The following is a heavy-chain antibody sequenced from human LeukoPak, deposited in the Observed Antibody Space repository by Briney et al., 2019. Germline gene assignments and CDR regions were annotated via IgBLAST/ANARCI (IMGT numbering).Heavy chain of an antibody. Sequence: SETLSLTCAVYGGSFSGYYWSWIRQPPGKGLEWIGEINHSGSTNYNPSLMSRVTISVDTSKNQFSLKLSSVTAADTAVYYCARGRLRVNYWGQGTLVTVSS. V-gene: IGHV4-34*01. D-gene: IGHD2-21*01. CDR2: INHSGST. CDR3: ARGRLRVNY. CDR1: GGSFSGYY. J-gene: IGHJ4*02.